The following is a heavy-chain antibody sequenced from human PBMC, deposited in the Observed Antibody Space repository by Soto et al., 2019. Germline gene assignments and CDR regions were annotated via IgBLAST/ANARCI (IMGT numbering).Heavy chain of an antibody. Sequence: SETLSLTCTVSGGSISSGGYYWSWIRQHPGKGLEWIGNIYYSGSTYYNPSLKSRVTISVDTSKNQFSLKLSAVTAADTAVYYCAREVPRVRGVMLSWFNPWGQGTLVTFSS. J-gene: IGHJ5*02. V-gene: IGHV4-31*03. D-gene: IGHD3-10*01. CDR2: IYYSGST. CDR3: AREVPRVRGVMLSWFNP. CDR1: GGSISSGGYY.